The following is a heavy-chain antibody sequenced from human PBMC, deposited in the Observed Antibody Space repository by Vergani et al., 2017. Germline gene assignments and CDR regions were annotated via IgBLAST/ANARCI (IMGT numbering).Heavy chain of an antibody. D-gene: IGHD2-2*01. CDR1: GFTFSRYW. CDR2: IKQDGSEK. Sequence: EVQLVESGGGLVQPGGSLRLSCVASGFTFSRYWMTWVRQAPGKGLEWVANIKQDGSEKYYVDSVKGRFTMSRDNAKNSVYLQTNSLRAEDTAVYYCTRGYCSTSSGLFDYWGQGTLVTVSS. CDR3: TRGYCSTSSGLFDY. V-gene: IGHV3-7*03. J-gene: IGHJ4*02.